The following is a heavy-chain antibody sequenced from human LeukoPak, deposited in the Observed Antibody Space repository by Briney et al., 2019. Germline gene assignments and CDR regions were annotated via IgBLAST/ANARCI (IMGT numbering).Heavy chain of an antibody. CDR3: ARGHYDVLAASYKWTPDY. V-gene: IGHV3-21*01. CDR1: GFTFNTFN. J-gene: IGHJ4*02. D-gene: IGHD3-9*01. CDR2: ITSGGDYI. Sequence: PGGSLRLSCAASGFTFNTFNMNWVRQAPGKGLEWVSSITSGGDYIYYADSVKSRFTTSRDNAKNSLSLQLNSLRVEDTAVCYCARGHYDVLAASYKWTPDYWGQGTLVTVSS.